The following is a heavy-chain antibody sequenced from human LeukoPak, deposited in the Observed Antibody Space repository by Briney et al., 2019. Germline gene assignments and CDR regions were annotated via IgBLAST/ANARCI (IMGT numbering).Heavy chain of an antibody. CDR2: SNPSGGST. CDR1: GYTFTSYY. Sequence: ASVKVSCKASGYTFTSYYMHWVRQAPGQGLEWMGISNPSGGSTTYAQKFQGRVTMTRDTSTSTLNMELSSLRSEDTAVYYCVRGFDGYYGFDLWGQGTMVTVSS. CDR3: VRGFDGYYGFDL. D-gene: IGHD5-24*01. J-gene: IGHJ3*01. V-gene: IGHV1-46*01.